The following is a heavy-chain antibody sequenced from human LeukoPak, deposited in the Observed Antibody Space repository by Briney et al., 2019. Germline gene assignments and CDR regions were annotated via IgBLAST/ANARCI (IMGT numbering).Heavy chain of an antibody. CDR3: ARSPYYYMDV. CDR2: IYHSGST. V-gene: IGHV4-38-2*02. Sequence: SETLSLTCTVSGYSISSGYYWGWIRQPPGKGLEWIGSIYHSGSTYYNPSLKSRVTISVDKSKNQFSLKLSSVTAADTAVYYCARSPYYYMDVWGKGTTVTVSS. J-gene: IGHJ6*03. CDR1: GYSISSGYY.